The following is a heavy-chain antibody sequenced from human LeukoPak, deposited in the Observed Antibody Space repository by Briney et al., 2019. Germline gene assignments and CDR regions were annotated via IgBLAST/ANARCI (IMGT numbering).Heavy chain of an antibody. Sequence: SETLSLTCSVSGGSISDFYWSWIRQPAGKGLEWIGRIYTSGNTNYNPSLKSRVTMSLDASKNQFSLKLTSVTAADTAVYYCSRENGAFSPFGYWGQGTLVTVLS. J-gene: IGHJ4*02. CDR1: GGSISDFY. CDR2: IYTSGNT. D-gene: IGHD2-8*01. CDR3: SRENGAFSPFGY. V-gene: IGHV4-4*07.